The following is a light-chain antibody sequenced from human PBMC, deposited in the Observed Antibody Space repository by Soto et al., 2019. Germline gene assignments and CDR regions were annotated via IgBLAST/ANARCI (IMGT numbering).Light chain of an antibody. CDR2: DAY. CDR1: QSVSSH. Sequence: EVVLTQSPATLALSPGERATLSCRASQSVSSHLAWYQQRPGQAPRLLIYDAYNRPTGIPGRFSGSGSGTDFTLTSSSLEPEDFAVYYCQQRSNAPAYTFGQGTRLDIK. CDR3: QQRSNAPAYT. J-gene: IGKJ2*01. V-gene: IGKV3-11*01.